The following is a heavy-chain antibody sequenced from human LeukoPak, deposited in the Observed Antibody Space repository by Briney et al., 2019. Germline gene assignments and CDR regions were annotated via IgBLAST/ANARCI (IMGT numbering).Heavy chain of an antibody. Sequence: GGSLRLSCAASGFTFSSYSMNWVRQAPGKGLEWVSSISSSSSYIYYADSVEGRFTISRDNAKNSLYLQMNSLRAEDTAVYYCARETYDYVWGSYRWESHWFDPWGQGTLVTVSS. CDR1: GFTFSSYS. D-gene: IGHD3-16*02. V-gene: IGHV3-21*01. CDR3: ARETYDYVWGSYRWESHWFDP. J-gene: IGHJ5*02. CDR2: ISSSSSYI.